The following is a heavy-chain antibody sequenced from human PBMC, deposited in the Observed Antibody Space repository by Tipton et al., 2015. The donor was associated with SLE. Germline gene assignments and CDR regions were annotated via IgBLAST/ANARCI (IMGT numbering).Heavy chain of an antibody. J-gene: IGHJ4*02. D-gene: IGHD3-22*01. Sequence: GLVKPSETLSLTCTVSGGSISSGGYSWSWIRQPPGKGLEWIGYIYTSGSTNYNPSLKSRVTISVDTSKNQFSLKLSSVTAADTAVYYCAREDDSSGLYWGQGTLVTVSS. CDR2: IYTSGST. CDR3: AREDDSSGLY. CDR1: GGSISSGGYS. V-gene: IGHV4-61*08.